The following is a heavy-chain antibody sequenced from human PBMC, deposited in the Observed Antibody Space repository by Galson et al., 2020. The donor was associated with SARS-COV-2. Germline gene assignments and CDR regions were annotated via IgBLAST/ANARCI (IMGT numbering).Heavy chain of an antibody. CDR1: GFTFSSYD. CDR2: ITYSGGRT. CDR3: PKDQSYGGQDY. D-gene: IGHD4-17*01. Sequence: GGSLRLSCAASGFTFSSYDMRWVRQAPGKGLEWVSAITYSGGRTYYSDSVKGRFSISRDNSKNTLYLQMNSLGAEDTAVYYCPKDQSYGGQDYWGQGTLVTVSS. J-gene: IGHJ4*02. V-gene: IGHV3-23*01.